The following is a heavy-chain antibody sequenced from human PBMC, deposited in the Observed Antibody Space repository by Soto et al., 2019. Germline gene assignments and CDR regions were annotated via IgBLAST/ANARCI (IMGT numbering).Heavy chain of an antibody. J-gene: IGHJ4*02. Sequence: LRLSCAASGFTFSSYGMHWVRQAPGKGLEWVAVISYDGSNKYYADSVKGRFTISRDTSKNMLYLQMNSLRAEDTAVYYCAKHSMAVAAKGGYFDYWGQGTLVTVSS. V-gene: IGHV3-30*18. CDR2: ISYDGSNK. D-gene: IGHD2-15*01. CDR1: GFTFSSYG. CDR3: AKHSMAVAAKGGYFDY.